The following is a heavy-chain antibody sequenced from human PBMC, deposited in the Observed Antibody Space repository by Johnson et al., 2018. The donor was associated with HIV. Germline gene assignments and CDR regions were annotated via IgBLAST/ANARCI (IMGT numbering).Heavy chain of an antibody. Sequence: VQLVESGGGLVQPGGSLRLSCAASGLIFSRSWIHWVRQAPGKGLEWVSGISWNGGDTGYADSVRGRFTISRDNSKNTLYLQMNSLRAEDTAVYYCARPSEDYSSSSGDAFDIWGQGTMVTVSS. CDR2: ISWNGGDT. CDR1: GLIFSRSW. D-gene: IGHD6-6*01. CDR3: ARPSEDYSSSSGDAFDI. V-gene: IGHV3-74*01. J-gene: IGHJ3*02.